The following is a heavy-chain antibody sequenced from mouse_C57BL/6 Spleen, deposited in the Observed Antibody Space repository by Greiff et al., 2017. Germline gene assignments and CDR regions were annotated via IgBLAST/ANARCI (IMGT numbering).Heavy chain of an antibody. CDR1: GFTFSSYT. CDR3: ARRSNYYFDY. CDR2: ISGGGGNT. D-gene: IGHD2-5*01. Sequence: EVQVVESGGGLVKPGGSLKLSCAASGFTFSSYTMSWVRQTPETRLEWVATISGGGGNTYYPDSVKGRFTISRDNAKNTLYLQMSSLRSEDTALYYCARRSNYYFDYRGQGTTLTVSS. J-gene: IGHJ2*01. V-gene: IGHV5-9*01.